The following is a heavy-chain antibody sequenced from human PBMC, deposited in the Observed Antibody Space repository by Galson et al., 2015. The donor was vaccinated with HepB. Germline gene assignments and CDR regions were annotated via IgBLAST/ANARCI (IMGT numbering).Heavy chain of an antibody. J-gene: IGHJ6*02. CDR2: IYPGDSDT. V-gene: IGHV5-51*03. CDR1: GYSFTSYW. D-gene: IGHD2-15*01. Sequence: QSGAEVKKPGESLKISCKGSGYSFTSYWIGWVRQMPGKGLEWMGIIYPGDSDTRYSPSFQGQVTISADKSISTAYLQWSSLKASDTAMYYCARLFMRVVPPFGMDVWGRGTTVTVSS. CDR3: ARLFMRVVPPFGMDV.